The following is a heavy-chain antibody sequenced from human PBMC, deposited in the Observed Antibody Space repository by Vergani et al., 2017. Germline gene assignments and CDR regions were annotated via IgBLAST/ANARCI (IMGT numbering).Heavy chain of an antibody. V-gene: IGHV3-49*03. CDR2: IRSKAYGPAT. Sequence: EVQLLESGGGLAQPGGSLRLSCTASGFTFGYYAMDWFRQAPGQGLEWVGGIRSKAYGPATIYAASVKGRFTISRDDSKSIAYLQMNNLQTEDTAMYYCVRDQVTMLRGSDALDIWGQGTMVTVSS. CDR3: VRDQVTMLRGSDALDI. J-gene: IGHJ3*02. D-gene: IGHD3-10*01. CDR1: GFTFGYYA.